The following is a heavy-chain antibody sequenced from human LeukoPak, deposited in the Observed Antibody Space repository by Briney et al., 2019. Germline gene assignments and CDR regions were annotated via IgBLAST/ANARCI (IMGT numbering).Heavy chain of an antibody. V-gene: IGHV3-23*01. CDR1: GFTFSSYG. J-gene: IGHJ4*02. Sequence: PGGSLRLSCAASGFTFSSYGMSWVRQAPGKGLEWVSAISGSGASTYYADSVKGRFTISRDNSKNTLYLQMNSLRVEDTAVYYCVKSSPPPFRYWGQGTLVTVSS. CDR3: VKSSPPPFRY. CDR2: ISGSGAST.